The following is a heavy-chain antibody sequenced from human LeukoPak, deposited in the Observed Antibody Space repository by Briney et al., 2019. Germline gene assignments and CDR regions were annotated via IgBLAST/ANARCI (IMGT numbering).Heavy chain of an antibody. D-gene: IGHD4-17*01. V-gene: IGHV3-23*01. Sequence: GGSLRLSCADSGFTFSSYLMHWVRQSPGQGLEWVSGISGSGGSTYYGDSAKGRFTISRDNSKNTLYLQMISLRAEDTALYYCAKALTLTKTLFDYWGQGTLVTVSS. CDR3: AKALTLTKTLFDY. CDR2: ISGSGGST. J-gene: IGHJ4*02. CDR1: GFTFSSYL.